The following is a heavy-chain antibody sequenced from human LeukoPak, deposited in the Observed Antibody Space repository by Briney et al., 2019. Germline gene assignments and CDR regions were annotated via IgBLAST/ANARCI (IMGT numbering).Heavy chain of an antibody. CDR1: GFTFSSYG. V-gene: IGHV3-30*02. Sequence: SGGSLRLSCAASGFTFSSYGMHWVRQAPGKGLEWVAFTRYDGSNKYYADSVKGRFTISRDNSKNTLYLQMNSLRAEDTAVYYCAKDSPPYYYDSSGYFDYWGQGTLVTVSS. CDR2: TRYDGSNK. J-gene: IGHJ4*02. D-gene: IGHD3-22*01. CDR3: AKDSPPYYYDSSGYFDY.